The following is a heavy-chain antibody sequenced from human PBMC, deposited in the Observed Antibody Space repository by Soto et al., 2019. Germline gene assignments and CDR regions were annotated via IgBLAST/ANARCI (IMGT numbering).Heavy chain of an antibody. CDR1: GFTFRSYG. Sequence: QVQLVESGGGVVQPGRSLRLSCAASGFTFRSYGMQWVRQAPGKGLEWVAVISYDGSNKYYADSVKGRFTISRDNSKNTLYLQMNSLRAEDTAVYYCARARYYDSSGYYFGGLAYWGQGTLVTVSS. CDR2: ISYDGSNK. CDR3: ARARYYDSSGYYFGGLAY. V-gene: IGHV3-30*03. D-gene: IGHD3-22*01. J-gene: IGHJ4*02.